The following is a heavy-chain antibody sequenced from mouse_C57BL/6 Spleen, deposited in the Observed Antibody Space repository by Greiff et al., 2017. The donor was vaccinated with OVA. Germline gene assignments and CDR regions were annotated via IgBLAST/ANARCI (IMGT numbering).Heavy chain of an antibody. V-gene: IGHV1-26*01. CDR1: GYTFTDYY. CDR3: ARLGRGYFDV. J-gene: IGHJ1*03. Sequence: EVKLQQSGPELVKPGASVKISCKASGYTFTDYYMNWVKQSHGKSLEWIGDINPNNGGTSYNQKFKGKATLTVDKSSSTAYMELRSLTSEDSAVYYCARLGRGYFDVWGTGTTVTVSS. D-gene: IGHD4-1*01. CDR2: INPNNGGT.